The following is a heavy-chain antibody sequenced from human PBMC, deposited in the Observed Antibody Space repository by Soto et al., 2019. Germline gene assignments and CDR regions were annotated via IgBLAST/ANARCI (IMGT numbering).Heavy chain of an antibody. V-gene: IGHV4-59*01. CDR3: ARDRTSTTGVYYYYYGMDV. J-gene: IGHJ6*02. CDR1: GGSISSYY. CDR2: IYYSGST. Sequence: SETLSLTCTVSGGSISSYYWSWIRQPPGKGLEWIGYIYYSGSTNYNPSLKSRVTISVDTSKNQFSLKLSSVTAADTAVYYCARDRTSTTGVYYYYYGMDVWGQGTTVTVSS. D-gene: IGHD4-4*01.